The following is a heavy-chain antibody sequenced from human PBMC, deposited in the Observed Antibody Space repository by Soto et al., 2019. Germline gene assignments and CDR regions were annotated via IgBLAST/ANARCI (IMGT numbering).Heavy chain of an antibody. CDR1: GFTLSSHG. Sequence: EVQLVESGGGLVQPGGSLRLSCAASGFTLSSHGLNWVRQSPGKGLEWVSYISGSGTSIYYADSVKGRFTVSRDNAKNSLYLQMNSLRDEDTAGYYCASPAVADKHEFDYWGQGTLVTVSS. V-gene: IGHV3-48*02. J-gene: IGHJ4*02. CDR3: ASPAVADKHEFDY. CDR2: ISGSGTSI. D-gene: IGHD6-19*01.